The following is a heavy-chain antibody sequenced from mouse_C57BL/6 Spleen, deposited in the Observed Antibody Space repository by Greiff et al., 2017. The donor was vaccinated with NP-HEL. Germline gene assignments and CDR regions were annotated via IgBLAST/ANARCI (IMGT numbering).Heavy chain of an antibody. CDR3: ARAAGGAWFAY. Sequence: EVQLQQSGPELVKPGASVKMSCKASGYTFTDYNMHWVKQSHGKSLEGIGYINPDNGGTSYNQKFKGKATLTVNKSSSTAYMELRSLTSEDSAVYYCARAAGGAWFAYWGQGTLVTVSA. CDR2: INPDNGGT. D-gene: IGHD1-2*01. J-gene: IGHJ3*01. V-gene: IGHV1-22*01. CDR1: GYTFTDYN.